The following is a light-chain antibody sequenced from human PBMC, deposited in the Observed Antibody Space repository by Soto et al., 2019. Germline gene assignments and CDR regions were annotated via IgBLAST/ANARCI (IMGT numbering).Light chain of an antibody. CDR3: QQYNTWLWT. V-gene: IGKV3-15*01. CDR2: GAS. Sequence: EVVMTQSPATLSVSPGERVTLSCRASPSINAHLAWYQQKPGQAPRLLIHGASTRSIGIPARFSGSGFGREFILTISTLQSEYFAVYYCQQYNTWLWTYGQGTKVEIQ. J-gene: IGKJ1*01. CDR1: PSINAH.